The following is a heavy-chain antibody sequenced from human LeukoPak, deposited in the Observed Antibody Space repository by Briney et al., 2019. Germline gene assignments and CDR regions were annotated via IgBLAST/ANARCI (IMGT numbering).Heavy chain of an antibody. CDR2: INHSGST. Sequence: PSETLSLTCAVYGGSLSGYSWSWIRQPPGKGLEWIGEINHSGSTNYNPSLKSRVTMSVDTSKNQISLELSSVTAADTAVYYCARARRSVFFYYPMDVWGQGTTVTVSS. D-gene: IGHD3-10*01. J-gene: IGHJ6*02. CDR3: ARARRSVFFYYPMDV. V-gene: IGHV4-34*01. CDR1: GGSLSGYS.